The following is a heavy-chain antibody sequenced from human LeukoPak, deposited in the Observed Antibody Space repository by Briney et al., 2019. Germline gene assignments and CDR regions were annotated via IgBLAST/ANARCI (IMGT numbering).Heavy chain of an antibody. J-gene: IGHJ4*02. V-gene: IGHV4-39*01. CDR2: IYYSGST. CDR1: GGSISSSSYY. CDR3: ARGWIWSGPFDY. Sequence: SETLSLTCTVSGGSISSSSYYWGWIRQPPGKGLEWIGSIYYSGSTYYNPSLKSRVTISVDTSKNQFSLKLSSVTAADTAVYYCARGWIWSGPFDYWGQGTLVTVSS. D-gene: IGHD3-3*01.